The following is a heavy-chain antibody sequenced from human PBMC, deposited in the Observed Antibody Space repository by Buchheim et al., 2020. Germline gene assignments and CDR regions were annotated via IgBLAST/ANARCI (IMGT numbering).Heavy chain of an antibody. CDR1: GDSLSSNSDN. D-gene: IGHD3-10*01. CDR2: TYYVSQWHN. J-gene: IGHJ6*02. V-gene: IGHV6-1*01. Sequence: QVQLQQSGPGLVKPSQTLSLTCAISGDSLSSNSDNWNWVRQSPSRGLEWLGRTYYVSQWHNDYAVSVKSRITISADTSKNQVSLQLNSVTPEDTAVYYCARRPIRERGPPWDYGMDVWGQGTT. CDR3: ARRPIRERGPPWDYGMDV.